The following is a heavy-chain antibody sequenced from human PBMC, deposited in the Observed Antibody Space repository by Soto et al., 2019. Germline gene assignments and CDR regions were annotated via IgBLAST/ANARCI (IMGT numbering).Heavy chain of an antibody. Sequence: SETLSLTCAVYGGSFSGYYWSWIRQPPGKGLEWIGEINHSGSTNYNPSLKSRVTISVDTSKNQFSLKLSSVTAADTAVYYCASVAAAYSRDDYYYGMDVWGQGTTVTVSS. CDR2: INHSGST. V-gene: IGHV4-34*01. CDR3: ASVAAAYSRDDYYYGMDV. J-gene: IGHJ6*02. CDR1: GGSFSGYY. D-gene: IGHD6-13*01.